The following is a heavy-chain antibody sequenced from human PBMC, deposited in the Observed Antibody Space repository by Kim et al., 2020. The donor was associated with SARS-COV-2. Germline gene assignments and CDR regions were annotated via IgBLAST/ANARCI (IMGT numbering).Heavy chain of an antibody. CDR3: ATASPFGDYGGNPHPTDY. CDR1: GYTLTELS. Sequence: ASVKVSCKVSGYTLTELSMHWVRQAPGKGLEWMGGFDPEDGETIYAQKFQGRVTMTEDTSTDTAYMELSSLRSEDTAVYYCATASPFGDYGGNPHPTDYWGQGTLVTVSS. V-gene: IGHV1-24*01. CDR2: FDPEDGET. D-gene: IGHD4-17*01. J-gene: IGHJ4*02.